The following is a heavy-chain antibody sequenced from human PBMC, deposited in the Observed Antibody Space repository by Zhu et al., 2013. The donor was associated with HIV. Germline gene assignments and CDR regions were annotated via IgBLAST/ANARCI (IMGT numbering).Heavy chain of an antibody. Sequence: QVQLVQSGAEVRKPGASVKVSCKASGYTFYNYAISWVRQAPGQGLEWMGWISVYNGNTKYAQTLQGRVTITADKSTNTAYMELSSLRSEDTAVYYCARGLKLDYYDSSGYPFDYWGQGTLVTVSS. CDR2: ISVYNGNT. V-gene: IGHV1-18*01. CDR1: GYTFYNYA. J-gene: IGHJ4*02. CDR3: ARGLKLDYYDSSGYPFDY. D-gene: IGHD3-22*01.